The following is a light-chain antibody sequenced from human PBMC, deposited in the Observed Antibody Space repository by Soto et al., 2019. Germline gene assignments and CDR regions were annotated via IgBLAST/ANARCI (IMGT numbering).Light chain of an antibody. Sequence: DIQMTQSPSPLSAPVGGRVTTPCRARRGFGNNLAWNQQNPGEVPKLLIYAASILQSGVPSRFSGSGSGTDFTLTISSLQPDDVATYYCQKCDSAPWTFGQGTKVDIK. CDR3: QKCDSAPWT. CDR2: AAS. V-gene: IGKV1-27*01. J-gene: IGKJ1*01. CDR1: RGFGNN.